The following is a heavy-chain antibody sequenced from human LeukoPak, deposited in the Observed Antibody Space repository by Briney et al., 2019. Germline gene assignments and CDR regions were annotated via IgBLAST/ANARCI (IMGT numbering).Heavy chain of an antibody. J-gene: IGHJ5*02. CDR2: IYTSGST. CDR1: GGSISSYY. V-gene: IGHV4-4*07. CDR3: ARGGLFSSSWYPNWFDP. D-gene: IGHD6-13*01. Sequence: SETLSLTCTVSGGSISSYYWSWIRQPAGKGLEWIGRIYTSGSTNYNPSLKSRVTMSVDTSKNQFSLKLSSVTAADTAVYYCARGGLFSSSWYPNWFDPWGQGTLVTVSS.